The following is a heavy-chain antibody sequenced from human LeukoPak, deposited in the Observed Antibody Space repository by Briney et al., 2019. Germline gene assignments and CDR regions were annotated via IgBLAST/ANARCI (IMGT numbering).Heavy chain of an antibody. CDR3: ARRIVDSSGRDAFDI. CDR1: GYSISSGYY. D-gene: IGHD3-22*01. V-gene: IGHV4-38-2*01. CDR2: IYHSGST. J-gene: IGHJ3*02. Sequence: PSETLSLXCAVSGYSISSGYYWGWIRQPPGKGLERIGSIYHSGSTYYNPSLKSRVTISVDTSKNQFSLKLSSVTAADTAVYYCARRIVDSSGRDAFDIWGQGTMVTVSS.